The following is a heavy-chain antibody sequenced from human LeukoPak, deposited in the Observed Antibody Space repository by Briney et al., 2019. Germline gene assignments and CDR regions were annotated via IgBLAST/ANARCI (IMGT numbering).Heavy chain of an antibody. CDR1: GGSISSSSYY. CDR2: IFYSGSI. V-gene: IGHV4-39*01. Sequence: SQTLSLTCTVSGGSISSSSYYWGWIRQPPGKGLEWIGSIFYSGSIYYNPSLKSRVTISVDTSKNQFSLKLSSVTAADTAVYYCARRLGYSFDHWGQGTLVTVSS. D-gene: IGHD3-22*01. CDR3: ARRLGYSFDH. J-gene: IGHJ4*02.